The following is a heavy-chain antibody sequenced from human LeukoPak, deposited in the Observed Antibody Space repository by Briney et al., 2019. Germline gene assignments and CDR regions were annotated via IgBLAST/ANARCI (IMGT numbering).Heavy chain of an antibody. CDR1: GGSLSSNI. V-gene: IGHV4-34*01. CDR3: VRADGRDGYRGLVDY. D-gene: IGHD5-24*01. CDR2: INHIGGT. Sequence: SETLSLTCAVYGGSLSSNISSWISPRHGKGGGWGGEINHIGGTASNTSPKSRVPMSVDTSRSQFSLKLNSATAADAAVYECVRADGRDGYRGLVDYWGQGTLVTVSA. J-gene: IGHJ4*02.